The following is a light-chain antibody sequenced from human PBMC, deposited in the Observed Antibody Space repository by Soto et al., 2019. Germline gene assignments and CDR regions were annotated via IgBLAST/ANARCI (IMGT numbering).Light chain of an antibody. CDR3: QQYNSFPT. CDR1: QSISSW. V-gene: IGKV1-5*03. J-gene: IGKJ1*01. Sequence: DIQMTQSPSTLSASVGDRVTITCRASQSISSWLAWYQQKPGKAPKLLIYKASSLESVVPSRFSGSGSGTEFTLTIRSLQPDDFATYYCQQYNSFPTFGQGTKVEIK. CDR2: KAS.